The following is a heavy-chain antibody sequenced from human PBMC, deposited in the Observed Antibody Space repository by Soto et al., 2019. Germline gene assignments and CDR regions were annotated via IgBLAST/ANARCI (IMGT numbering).Heavy chain of an antibody. CDR3: ANDYGDYRNDAFDI. J-gene: IGHJ3*02. Sequence: VPLPQWGGRLLKPSGDLVPPCPGFRGIFCYLFWRWIPPGPGKGLEWIGEIHHRGATNYNPSLKSRVTISLDRSKNQFTLNLSSMTAADAGVYYCANDYGDYRNDAFDIWSPGSRVTVAS. V-gene: IGHV4-34*08. D-gene: IGHD4-17*01. CDR2: IHHRGAT. CDR1: RGIFCYLF.